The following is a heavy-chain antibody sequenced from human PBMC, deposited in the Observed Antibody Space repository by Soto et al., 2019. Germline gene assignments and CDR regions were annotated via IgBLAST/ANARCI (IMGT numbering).Heavy chain of an antibody. J-gene: IGHJ5*02. Sequence: NPSETLSLTCVVSGDSMTSGSYYWSWVRQPPGKGLEWLGNIYYRGATSHNPSLKGRLLISADTSRNQFSLELASVTAADTAVYYCSRENPLNWGGWFDPWGQGMLVTVSS. CDR1: GDSMTSGSYY. D-gene: IGHD2-21*01. CDR3: SRENPLNWGGWFDP. V-gene: IGHV4-30-4*01. CDR2: IYYRGAT.